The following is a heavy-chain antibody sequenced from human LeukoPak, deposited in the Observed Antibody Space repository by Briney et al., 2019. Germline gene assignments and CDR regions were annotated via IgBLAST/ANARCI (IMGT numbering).Heavy chain of an antibody. V-gene: IGHV3-23*01. D-gene: IGHD3-3*01. CDR1: GFTFSSYA. Sequence: GGSLRLSCAASGFTFSSYAMSWVRQAPGKGLEWVSVITGSGGSTYYADSVKGRFTISRDNSKNTLYLQMNSLRAEDTAIYYCARDERLLSFLKWGQGTLVTVSS. CDR3: ARDERLLSFLK. J-gene: IGHJ4*02. CDR2: ITGSGGST.